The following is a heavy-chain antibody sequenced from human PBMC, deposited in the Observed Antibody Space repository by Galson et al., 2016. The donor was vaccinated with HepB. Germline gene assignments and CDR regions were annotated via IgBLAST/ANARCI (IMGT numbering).Heavy chain of an antibody. CDR3: AKDRRYYDSSGYFWEGYYYDGMDV. V-gene: IGHV3-30*18. CDR2: ISYDGSDK. CDR1: GFTFSSYG. D-gene: IGHD3-22*01. Sequence: LRLSCAASGFTFSSYGMHWVRQAPGKGLEWVAVISYDGSDKYYADSVKGRFTISRDNSKNTLYLQMSSLRPEDTAVYYCAKDRRYYDSSGYFWEGYYYDGMDVWGQGTTVTVSS. J-gene: IGHJ6*02.